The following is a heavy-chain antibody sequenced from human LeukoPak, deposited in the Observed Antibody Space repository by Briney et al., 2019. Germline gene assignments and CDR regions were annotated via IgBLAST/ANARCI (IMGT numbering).Heavy chain of an antibody. Sequence: SETLSLTCTVSGYSISSGYYWGWIRQPPGKGLEWIGSIYHSGSTYYNPSLKSRVTISVDKSKNQFSLKLSSVTAADTAVYYCARDMTTVTSYYFDYWGQGTLVTVSS. J-gene: IGHJ4*02. D-gene: IGHD4-17*01. CDR1: GYSISSGYY. V-gene: IGHV4-38-2*02. CDR3: ARDMTTVTSYYFDY. CDR2: IYHSGST.